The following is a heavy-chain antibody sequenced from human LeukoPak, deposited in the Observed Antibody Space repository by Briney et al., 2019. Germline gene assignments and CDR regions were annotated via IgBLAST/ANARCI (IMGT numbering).Heavy chain of an antibody. J-gene: IGHJ4*02. V-gene: IGHV1-24*01. CDR2: FDPEDGET. Sequence: GASVKVSCKVSGYTLTGLSMHWVRQAPGKGLEWMGGFDPEDGETIYAQKFQGRVTMTEDTSTDTAYMELSSLRSEDTAVYYCATAFPSVVTPFDYWGQGTLVTVSS. CDR1: GYTLTGLS. D-gene: IGHD4-23*01. CDR3: ATAFPSVVTPFDY.